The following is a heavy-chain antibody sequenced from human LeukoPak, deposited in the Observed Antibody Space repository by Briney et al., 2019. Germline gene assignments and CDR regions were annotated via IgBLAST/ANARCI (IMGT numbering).Heavy chain of an antibody. D-gene: IGHD3-16*01. J-gene: IGHJ4*02. Sequence: GGSLRLSCAASGFTFNSYAMSWVRQAPEKGLEWVATISGSGGGTYYADSVKGRFTISRDDSKNTLYLQMNSLRAEDTAVYYCAKDLGGYRNNYFDYWGQGTLVTVSS. CDR2: ISGSGGGT. CDR3: AKDLGGYRNNYFDY. V-gene: IGHV3-23*01. CDR1: GFTFNSYA.